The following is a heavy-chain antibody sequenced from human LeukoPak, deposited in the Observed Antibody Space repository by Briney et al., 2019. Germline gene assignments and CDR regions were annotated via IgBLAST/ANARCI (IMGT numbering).Heavy chain of an antibody. CDR3: ARADVDTAENDAFDI. J-gene: IGHJ3*02. Sequence: GASVKVSCKASGYTFTSYDINWVRQATGQGLEWMGWMNPNSGNTGYAQKLQGRVTMTTDTSTSTAYMELRSLRSDDTAVYYCARADVDTAENDAFDIWGQGTMVTVSS. CDR2: MNPNSGNT. CDR1: GYTFTSYD. D-gene: IGHD5-18*01. V-gene: IGHV1-8*01.